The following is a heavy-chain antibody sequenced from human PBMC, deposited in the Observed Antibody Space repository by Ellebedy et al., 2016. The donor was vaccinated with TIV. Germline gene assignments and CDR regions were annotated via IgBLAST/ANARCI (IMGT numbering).Heavy chain of an antibody. J-gene: IGHJ3*02. D-gene: IGHD1-26*01. V-gene: IGHV3-53*01. Sequence: GESLKISCAASGFTVSSNYMSWVRQAPGKGLEWVSVIYSGGSTFYADSVKGRFTISREHSKNTLYLQMNSLRAEDTAVYYCARGINGRNAFDIWGQGTMVTVSS. CDR2: IYSGGST. CDR3: ARGINGRNAFDI. CDR1: GFTVSSNY.